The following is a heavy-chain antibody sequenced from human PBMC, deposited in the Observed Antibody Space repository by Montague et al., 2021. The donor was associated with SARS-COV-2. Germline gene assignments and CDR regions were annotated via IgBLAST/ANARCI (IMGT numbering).Heavy chain of an antibody. CDR3: VRPLYSSGSLDY. CDR2: ISSSSDK. V-gene: IGHV3-21*01. Sequence: SRRLSCAASGFPFSTYSMNWVRQAPGKGLEWVSCISSSSDKYYADSVKGRFTISRDNAKNSLYLQMNSLRAQDTAVYYCVRPLYSSGSLDYWGQGTLVTVSS. D-gene: IGHD6-19*01. CDR1: GFPFSTYS. J-gene: IGHJ4*02.